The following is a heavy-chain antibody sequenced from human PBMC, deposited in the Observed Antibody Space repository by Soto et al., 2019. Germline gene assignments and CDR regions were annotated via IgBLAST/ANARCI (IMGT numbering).Heavy chain of an antibody. Sequence: SVKVSCKASGGSFSSYAISWVRQAPGQGLEWMGGVIPVFGSANYAQKFQGRITITADESTSTAYMELSSLRSEDTAVYYCARDWPRITMIVVVKDGMDVWGQGTTVTVSS. V-gene: IGHV1-69*13. CDR3: ARDWPRITMIVVVKDGMDV. J-gene: IGHJ6*02. CDR1: GGSFSSYA. D-gene: IGHD3-22*01. CDR2: VIPVFGSA.